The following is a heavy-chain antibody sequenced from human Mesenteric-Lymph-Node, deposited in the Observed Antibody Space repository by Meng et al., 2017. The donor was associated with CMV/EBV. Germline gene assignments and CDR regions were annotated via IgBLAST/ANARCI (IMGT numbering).Heavy chain of an antibody. CDR2: IYPGDSDT. CDR3: AGAPTSTLYPLWLDY. J-gene: IGHJ4*02. V-gene: IGHV5-51*01. CDR1: GYTFTSYW. D-gene: IGHD2-2*01. Sequence: QVSCKASGYTFTSYWIAWVRQMPGKGLDWMGVIYPGDSDTKYSPSFQGQVAISADNSLTTAYLQWSTLKASDTAIYYCAGAPTSTLYPLWLDYWGQGALVTVSS.